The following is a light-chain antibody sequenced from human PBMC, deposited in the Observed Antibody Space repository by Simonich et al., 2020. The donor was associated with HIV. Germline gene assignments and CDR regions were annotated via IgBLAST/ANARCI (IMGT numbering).Light chain of an antibody. CDR1: QGISNS. J-gene: IGKJ2*01. Sequence: DIQMTQSPSSLSASVGDRVTITCRASQGISNSLACYQQKPGKAPKLLLYAASRLESGVPSRFSGSGSGTDYTLTISSLQVEDSATYYCQQYNSYPYTFGQGTKLEIK. CDR2: AAS. CDR3: QQYNSYPYT. V-gene: IGKV1-NL1*01.